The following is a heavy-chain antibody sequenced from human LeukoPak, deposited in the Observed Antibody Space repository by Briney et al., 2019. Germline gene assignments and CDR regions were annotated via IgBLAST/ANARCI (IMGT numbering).Heavy chain of an antibody. D-gene: IGHD5-18*01. J-gene: IGHJ6*02. CDR3: ARDGPNQWIQLWTGVYYYYGMDV. CDR1: GFTFSSYW. V-gene: IGHV3-7*01. CDR2: IKQDGSEK. Sequence: GGSLRLSCAASGFTFSSYWMSWVRQAPGKGLEWVANIKQDGSEKYYVDSVKGRFTISRDNAKNSLYLQMNSLRAEGTAVYYCARDGPNQWIQLWTGVYYYYGMDVWGQGTTVTVSS.